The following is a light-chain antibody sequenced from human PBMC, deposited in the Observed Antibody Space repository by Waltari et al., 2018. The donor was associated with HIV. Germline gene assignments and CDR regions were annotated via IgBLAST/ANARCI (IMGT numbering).Light chain of an antibody. V-gene: IGLV2-14*03. CDR2: DVT. CDR1: SSAVGVSPF. J-gene: IGLJ3*02. Sequence: QSALTQPASVSVSPGQPITISCPGSSSAVGVSPFVSWYQQHPGKAPRVLIYDVTTRPSGVSDRFSGSRSGDTASLTISGLQPEDEADYYCESYTSTSVWVFGGGTRLTVL. CDR3: ESYTSTSVWV.